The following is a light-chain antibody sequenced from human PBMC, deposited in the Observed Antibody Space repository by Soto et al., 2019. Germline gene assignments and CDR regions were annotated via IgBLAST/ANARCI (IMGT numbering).Light chain of an antibody. V-gene: IGKV3-20*01. CDR2: AVS. CDR3: QQGLT. Sequence: EIVLTQSPDTLSLSPGERATLSCRASQTLSGNFLAWYQERPGQAPRLLVYAVSSRATGIPDRFSGSGSGTDLTLTISRLDPEDFAVYYCQQGLTFGGGTQVEIK. J-gene: IGKJ4*01. CDR1: QTLSGNF.